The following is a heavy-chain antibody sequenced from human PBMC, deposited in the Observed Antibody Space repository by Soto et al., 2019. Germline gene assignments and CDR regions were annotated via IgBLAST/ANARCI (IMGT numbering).Heavy chain of an antibody. J-gene: IGHJ3*02. CDR3: ARINSGTYLGDALDI. Sequence: EVRLVESGGGLVQPGGSLRLSCAASGFTFNTYWMTWVRQGPGKGLEWVANIKQDGSEKYYVDSLKGRFTISRDNPKNSLYLQMNTLSAEDTAVYYCARINSGTYLGDALDIWGQGTMVTVSS. CDR1: GFTFNTYW. V-gene: IGHV3-7*03. CDR2: IKQDGSEK. D-gene: IGHD1-26*01.